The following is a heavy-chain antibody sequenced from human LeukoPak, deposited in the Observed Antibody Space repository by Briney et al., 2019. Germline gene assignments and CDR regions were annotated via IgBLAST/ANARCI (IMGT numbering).Heavy chain of an antibody. J-gene: IGHJ3*02. Sequence: SETLSLTCTVSGGSTSSYYWSWIRQPPGKGLEWIGYIYYSGSTNYNPSLKSRVTISVDTSKNQFSLKLSSVTAADTAVYYCARVYCSSTSCYTYAFDIWGQGTMVTVSS. V-gene: IGHV4-59*01. CDR1: GGSTSSYY. D-gene: IGHD2-2*02. CDR2: IYYSGST. CDR3: ARVYCSSTSCYTYAFDI.